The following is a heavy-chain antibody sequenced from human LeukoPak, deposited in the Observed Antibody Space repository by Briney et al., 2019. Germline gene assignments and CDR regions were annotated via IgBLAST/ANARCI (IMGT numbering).Heavy chain of an antibody. CDR1: GYTFTSYG. Sequence: GASVKVSCKASGYTFTSYGISWVRQAPGQGLEWMGRINPNSGGTNYAQKFQGRVTMTRDTSISTAYMELSRLRSDDTAVYYCARLSSSDYWGQGTLVTVSS. J-gene: IGHJ4*02. V-gene: IGHV1-2*06. CDR3: ARLSSSDY. CDR2: INPNSGGT.